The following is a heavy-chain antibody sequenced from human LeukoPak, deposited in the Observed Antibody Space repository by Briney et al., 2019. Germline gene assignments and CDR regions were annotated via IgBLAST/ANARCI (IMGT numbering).Heavy chain of an antibody. Sequence: GGSLRLSCAASGFTFSSYGMHWVRQAPGKGLEWVSAISGSGGSTYYADSVKGRFTISRDNSKNTLYLQMNSLRAEDTAVYYCAKDTGNYYYYYDMDVWGPGTTVTVSS. CDR3: AKDTGNYYYYYDMDV. J-gene: IGHJ6*02. CDR2: ISGSGGST. CDR1: GFTFSSYG. V-gene: IGHV3-23*01. D-gene: IGHD3-10*01.